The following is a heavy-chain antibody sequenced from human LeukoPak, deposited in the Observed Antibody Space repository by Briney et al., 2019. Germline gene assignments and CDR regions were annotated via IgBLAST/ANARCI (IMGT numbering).Heavy chain of an antibody. Sequence: PSETLSLTCAVSGYSFSSGYYWGWIRQPPGKGLEWIGGIYHSGSTYYNPSLKSRVTISVDTSKNQFSLKLSSVTAADTAVYYCARRGGQWPDVWGKRTTVTVSS. V-gene: IGHV4-38-2*01. CDR2: IYHSGST. D-gene: IGHD6-19*01. CDR1: GYSFSSGYY. CDR3: ARRGGQWPDV. J-gene: IGHJ6*04.